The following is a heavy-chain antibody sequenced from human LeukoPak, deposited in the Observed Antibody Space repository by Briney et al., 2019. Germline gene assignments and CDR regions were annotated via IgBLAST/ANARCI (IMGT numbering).Heavy chain of an antibody. J-gene: IGHJ6*02. Sequence: SETLSLTCTVSGGSISSYYWSWIRQPPGQGLEWVWYLYYGGSTNYNPSLKRRVTISVDTSKNQFSLKLSSVTAADTAVYYCARSLRGYYYYGMDVWGQGTTVTVSS. CDR3: ARSLRGYYYYGMDV. CDR2: LYYGGST. V-gene: IGHV4-59*08. D-gene: IGHD5-12*01. CDR1: GGSISSYY.